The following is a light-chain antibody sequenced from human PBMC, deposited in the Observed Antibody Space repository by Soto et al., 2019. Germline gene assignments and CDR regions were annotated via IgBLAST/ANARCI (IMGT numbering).Light chain of an antibody. CDR2: DVS. CDR3: SSYTSSNTYV. V-gene: IGLV2-14*03. Sequence: QSVLTQPASVSGSPGQSITISCTGTISDVSGYNFVSWYQQYPGKAPKLMIYDVSNRPPGVSNRFSGPKSGNTASLTISGLQAEDEADYYCSSYTSSNTYVFGAGTKVTVL. CDR1: ISDVSGYNF. J-gene: IGLJ1*01.